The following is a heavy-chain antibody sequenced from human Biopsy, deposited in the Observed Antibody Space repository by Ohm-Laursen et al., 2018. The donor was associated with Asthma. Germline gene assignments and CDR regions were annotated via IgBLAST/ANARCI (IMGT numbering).Heavy chain of an antibody. CDR2: IKHDGSEK. J-gene: IGHJ1*01. CDR3: ARTFHFWSPYHAEHYQL. D-gene: IGHD3-3*02. V-gene: IGHV3-7*01. CDR1: GFTFGDYW. Sequence: SLRLSCAASGFTFGDYWMSWVRQVPGKGLEWVANIKHDGSEKNHVDSLKGRFTISRDNAKNSLYLQMNSLRAKDTAVYYCARTFHFWSPYHAEHYQLWGQGTLVTVSS.